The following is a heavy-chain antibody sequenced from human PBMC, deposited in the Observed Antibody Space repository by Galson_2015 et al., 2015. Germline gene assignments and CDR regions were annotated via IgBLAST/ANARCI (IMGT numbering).Heavy chain of an antibody. D-gene: IGHD1-26*01. CDR2: TYYRSKWYI. Sequence: CAISGDSVSSNSVIWHWIRQSPSRGLEWLGRTYYRSKWYIDYAASVNSRITINPDISKNQFSLQLNSVTPEDTAVYYCVKAPAGTYGIFQYWGQGTLVTVSS. V-gene: IGHV6-1*01. CDR1: GDSVSSNSVI. J-gene: IGHJ4*02. CDR3: VKAPAGTYGIFQY.